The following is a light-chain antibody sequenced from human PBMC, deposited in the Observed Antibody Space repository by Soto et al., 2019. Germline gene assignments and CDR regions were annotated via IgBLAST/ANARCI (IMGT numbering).Light chain of an antibody. V-gene: IGKV3-15*01. J-gene: IGKJ1*01. CDR2: GAS. CDR3: QQYNNWPGT. CDR1: QSLNRD. Sequence: IVMTQSPATLSMSPGERATLSCRASQSLNRDLAWYQQKPGQSPRLLIFGASIRATGIPARFSGGGSGTEFTLTIGSLQSEDCALYYCQQYNNWPGTFGQGTK.